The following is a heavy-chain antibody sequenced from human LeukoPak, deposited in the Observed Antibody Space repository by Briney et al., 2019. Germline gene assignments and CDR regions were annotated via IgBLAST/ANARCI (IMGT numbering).Heavy chain of an antibody. CDR2: INPSGGST. CDR1: GYTFTSYY. CDR3: ARETVVVPAAMDY. J-gene: IGHJ4*02. Sequence: GASVKVSCKASGYTFTSYYMHWVRQAPGQGLEWMGIINPSGGSTSYVQKFQGRVTMTRDMSTSTAYMELSSLRSEDTAVYYCARETVVVPAAMDYWGQGTLVTVSS. V-gene: IGHV1-46*01. D-gene: IGHD2-2*01.